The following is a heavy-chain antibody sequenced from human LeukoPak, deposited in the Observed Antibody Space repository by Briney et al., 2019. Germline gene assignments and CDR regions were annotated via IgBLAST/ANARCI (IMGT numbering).Heavy chain of an antibody. CDR1: GGSLSDYC. D-gene: IGHD6-19*01. J-gene: IGHJ3*02. V-gene: IGHV4-34*01. Sequence: SETLSLTCDVYGGSLSDYCWTWIRQTPGKGLEWIGGMTSSGSAYYNPSLKSRVTISADKSKNQFSLKLNSVTAADSAVYYCGRPAPAVAGWGRALDIWGHGTMVTVAS. CDR2: MTSSGSA. CDR3: GRPAPAVAGWGRALDI.